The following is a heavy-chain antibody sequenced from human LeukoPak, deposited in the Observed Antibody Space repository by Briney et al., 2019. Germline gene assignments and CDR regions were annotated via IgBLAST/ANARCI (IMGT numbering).Heavy chain of an antibody. CDR1: GGSFSGYY. J-gene: IGHJ3*02. CDR3: ATGATDTDAFDI. Sequence: SKTLSLTCAVYGGSFSGYYWSWVRQPPGKGLEWIGEINHSGSTNYNPSLKSRVTISVDTSKNQFSLKLSSVTAADTAVYYCATGATDTDAFDIWGQGTMVTVSS. CDR2: INHSGST. V-gene: IGHV4-34*01. D-gene: IGHD5-18*01.